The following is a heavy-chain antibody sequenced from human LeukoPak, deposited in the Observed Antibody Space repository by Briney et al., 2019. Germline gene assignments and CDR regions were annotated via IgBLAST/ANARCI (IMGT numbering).Heavy chain of an antibody. CDR2: IIPIFGTA. CDR1: GGTFSSYA. J-gene: IGHJ4*02. Sequence: ASVKVSCKASGGTFSSYAISWVRQAPGQGLEWMGGIIPIFGTANYAQKFQGRVTITADKSTSTAYMELSSLRSEDTAVYYCARSFYPPFDGYMGPDYFDYWGQGTLVTVSS. CDR3: ARSFYPPFDGYMGPDYFDY. V-gene: IGHV1-69*06. D-gene: IGHD5-18*01.